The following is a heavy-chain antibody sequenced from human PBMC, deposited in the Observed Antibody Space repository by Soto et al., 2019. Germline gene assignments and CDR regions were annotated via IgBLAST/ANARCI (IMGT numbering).Heavy chain of an antibody. Sequence: EVQLLESGGGLVHPGGSLRLSCAASGFTFSNYAMNWVRQAPGKGLEWVSTISAAGGGTYYADSVKGRFTISRDNSKNPLYLQMNTLRAEDTALYYCAKDLAGRYRLDVWGQGTTVTVSS. D-gene: IGHD6-6*01. V-gene: IGHV3-23*01. CDR1: GFTFSNYA. CDR2: ISAAGGGT. CDR3: AKDLAGRYRLDV. J-gene: IGHJ6*02.